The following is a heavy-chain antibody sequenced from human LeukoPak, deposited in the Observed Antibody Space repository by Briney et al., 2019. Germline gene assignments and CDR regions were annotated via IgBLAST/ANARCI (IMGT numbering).Heavy chain of an antibody. CDR3: ARVGGGYSYGEYYFDY. CDR1: GYTFTSYD. V-gene: IGHV1-8*01. J-gene: IGHJ4*02. CDR2: MNPNSANT. Sequence: ASVKVSCKASGYTFTSYDINWVRQATGQGLEWMGWMNPNSANTGYAQKFQGRVTMTRNTPISTAYMELSSLRSEDTAVYYCARVGGGYSYGEYYFDYWGQGTLVTVSS. D-gene: IGHD5-18*01.